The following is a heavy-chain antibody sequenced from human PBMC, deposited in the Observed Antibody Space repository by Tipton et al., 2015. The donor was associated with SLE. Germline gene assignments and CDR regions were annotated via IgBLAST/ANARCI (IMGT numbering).Heavy chain of an antibody. CDR1: GGSISSSSYS. D-gene: IGHD6-6*01. J-gene: IGHJ6*02. CDR3: SGGARHDYYYYGMDV. Sequence: TLSLTCTVSGGSISSSSYSWGWFRQPPGKGLEWIGCIYYSGSTYYNPSPKSRVTLSVDTSKNPFSLKLSSVTAADTAVYYCSGGARHDYYYYGMDVWGQGTTVTVSS. CDR2: IYYSGST. V-gene: IGHV4-39*07.